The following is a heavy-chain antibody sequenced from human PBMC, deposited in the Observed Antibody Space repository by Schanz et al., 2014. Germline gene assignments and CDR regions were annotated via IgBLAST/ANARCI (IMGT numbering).Heavy chain of an antibody. J-gene: IGHJ4*02. V-gene: IGHV3-33*08. CDR1: GFTLSSYA. CDR2: IWSDGSTK. CDR3: ARPRFDYGEVDY. D-gene: IGHD4-17*01. Sequence: ESGGGLVQPGGSLRLSCAASGFTLSSYAMHWVRQAPGKGLEWVAVIWSDGSTKYYADSVRGRFTISRDRFQNTLYLRMSSLRAEDTAVYYCARPRFDYGEVDYWGQGTLVTVSS.